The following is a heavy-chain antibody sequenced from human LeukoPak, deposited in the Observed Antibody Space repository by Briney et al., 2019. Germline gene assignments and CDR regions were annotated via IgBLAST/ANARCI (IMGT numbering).Heavy chain of an antibody. V-gene: IGHV1-18*01. CDR2: ISAYNGNA. Sequence: ASVKVSCKTSGYTMTSYGISWVRQAPGQGLEWMGWISAYNGNANYAQKLQGRVTMTTDTSTSTAYMELRSLRSDDTAVYYCARLFVVRGVNANNYFQHWGQGTLVTVSS. CDR1: GYTMTSYG. CDR3: ARLFVVRGVNANNYFQH. D-gene: IGHD3-10*01. J-gene: IGHJ1*01.